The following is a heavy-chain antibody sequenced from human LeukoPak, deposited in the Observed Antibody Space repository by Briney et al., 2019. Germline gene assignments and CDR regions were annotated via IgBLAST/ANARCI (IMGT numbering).Heavy chain of an antibody. CDR1: GASITSHPW. J-gene: IGHJ5*02. D-gene: IGHD5-18*01. CDR2: MYNSGTS. Sequence: PSETLSLTCAVSGASITSHPWNWVRQPPGKGLEWIGEMYNSGTSTFKPSLRSRVIMFFDESKNHFSLKLNSVTAADTAVYYCARRGYSYGGWFDPWGQGTLVTVSS. CDR3: ARRGYSYGGWFDP. V-gene: IGHV4-4*02.